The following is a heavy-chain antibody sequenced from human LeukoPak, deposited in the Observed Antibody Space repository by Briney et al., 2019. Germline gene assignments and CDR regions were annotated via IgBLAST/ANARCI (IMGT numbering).Heavy chain of an antibody. D-gene: IGHD3-3*01. CDR1: GGSISSHY. V-gene: IGHV4-59*11. Sequence: PSETLSLTCTVSGGSISSHYWSWIRQPPGKGLEWIGYIYYSGSTNYNPSLKSRVTISVDTSKNQFSLKLSSVTAADTAVYYCARVGYYDFWSGYYLKNYYYYYMDVWGKGTTVTVSS. CDR2: IYYSGST. CDR3: ARVGYYDFWSGYYLKNYYYYYMDV. J-gene: IGHJ6*03.